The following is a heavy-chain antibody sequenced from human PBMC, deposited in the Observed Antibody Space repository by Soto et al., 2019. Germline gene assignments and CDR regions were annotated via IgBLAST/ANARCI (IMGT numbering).Heavy chain of an antibody. J-gene: IGHJ6*03. Sequence: GGSLRLSCAASGFTFSSYAMSWVRQAPGKGLEWVSAISGSGGSTYYAESVKGRFTISRDNSKNTLYLQMNSLRAEDTAVYYCAKDLVVRYGSGSYYYYMDVWGKGTTVTVSS. V-gene: IGHV3-23*01. D-gene: IGHD3-10*01. CDR2: ISGSGGST. CDR3: AKDLVVRYGSGSYYYYMDV. CDR1: GFTFSSYA.